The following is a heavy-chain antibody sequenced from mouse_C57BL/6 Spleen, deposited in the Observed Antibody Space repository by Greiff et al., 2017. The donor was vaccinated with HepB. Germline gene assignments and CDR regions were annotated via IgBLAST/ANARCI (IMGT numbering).Heavy chain of an antibody. CDR1: GFNIKDDY. J-gene: IGHJ2*01. CDR2: IDPENGDT. D-gene: IGHD2-12*01. V-gene: IGHV14-4*01. CDR3: TTVYTPY. Sequence: DVQLQESGAELVRPGASVKLSCTASGFNIKDDYMHWVKQRPEQGLEWIGWIDPENGDTEYASKFQGKATITADTSSNTAYLQLSSLTSEDTAVYYCTTVYTPYWGQGTTLTVSS.